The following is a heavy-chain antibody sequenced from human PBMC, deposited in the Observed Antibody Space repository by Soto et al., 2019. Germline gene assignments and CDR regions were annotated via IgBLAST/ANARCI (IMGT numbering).Heavy chain of an antibody. J-gene: IGHJ5*02. V-gene: IGHV4-59*01. CDR1: GGSISRYY. D-gene: IGHD2-8*01. CDR3: ARDRSTYGGGGTGEVKENWFDP. CDR2: AYYSGDT. Sequence: QVQLQEWGPGLVKASETVSLTCSVSGGSISRYYWSWIRQPPGKGVEWIGYAYYSGDTGYNPSLKSRVTMAVDTSKNQVSLKLSSVTAADTAVYYCARDRSTYGGGGTGEVKENWFDPWGQGALVTVSS.